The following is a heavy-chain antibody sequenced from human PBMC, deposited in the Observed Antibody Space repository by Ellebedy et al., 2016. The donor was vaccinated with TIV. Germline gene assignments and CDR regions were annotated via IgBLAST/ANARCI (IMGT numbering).Heavy chain of an antibody. J-gene: IGHJ4*02. CDR2: IHYSGTT. V-gene: IGHV4-59*01. D-gene: IGHD6-19*01. CDR3: ARDPWISGRFDS. CDR1: GGSISTYY. Sequence: MPSETLSLTCNVSGGSISTYYWSWIRQTPGKGLEWIGYIHYSGTTNYNPSLKSRVTISVDTSRNQFSLRLSSVTAADTAVYYCARDPWISGRFDSWGQGTLVTVSS.